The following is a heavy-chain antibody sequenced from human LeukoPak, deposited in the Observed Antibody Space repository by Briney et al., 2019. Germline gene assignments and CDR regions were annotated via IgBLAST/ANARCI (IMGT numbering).Heavy chain of an antibody. CDR2: ISGSGGST. J-gene: IGHJ4*02. D-gene: IGHD3-22*01. CDR3: ANYYYDSSGYYPLDY. Sequence: PGGSLRLSCAASGFTFSSYAMSWVRQAPGRGLEWVSAISGSGGSTYYADSVKGRFTISRDNSKNTLYLQMNSLRAEDTAVYYCANYYYDSSGYYPLDYWGQGTLVTVSS. V-gene: IGHV3-23*01. CDR1: GFTFSSYA.